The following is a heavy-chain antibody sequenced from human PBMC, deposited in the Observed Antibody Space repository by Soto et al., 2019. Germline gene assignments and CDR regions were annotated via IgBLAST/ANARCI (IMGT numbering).Heavy chain of an antibody. CDR1: GFTFSSYD. CDR2: IGTAGDT. D-gene: IGHD6-13*01. V-gene: IGHV3-13*01. CDR3: ASACVSSSFFGLSERGYYYMDV. J-gene: IGHJ6*03. Sequence: PGGSLRLSCAASGFTFSSYDMHWVRQATGKGLEWVSAIGTAGDTYYPGSVKGRFTISRENAKNSLYLQMNSLRAGDTAVYYCASACVSSSFFGLSERGYYYMDVWGKGTTVTVSS.